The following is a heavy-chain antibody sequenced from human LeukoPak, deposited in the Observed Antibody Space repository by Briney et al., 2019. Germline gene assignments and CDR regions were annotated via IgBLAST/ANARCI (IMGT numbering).Heavy chain of an antibody. CDR1: GFTSSTYW. V-gene: IGHV3-74*01. CDR3: AKAGYCSSTSCPGAN. Sequence: GGSLRLSCAASGFTSSTYWMHWVRQAPGKGLAWVSHINGDGGGTTYADSVKGRFTISRDNAKNTLYLQVSSLRAEDTAVYYCAKAGYCSSTSCPGANWGQGTLVTVSS. D-gene: IGHD2-2*01. CDR2: INGDGGGT. J-gene: IGHJ4*02.